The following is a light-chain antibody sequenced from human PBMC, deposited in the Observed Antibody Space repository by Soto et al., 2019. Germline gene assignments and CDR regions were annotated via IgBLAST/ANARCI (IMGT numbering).Light chain of an antibody. CDR3: QQANSFLPIT. J-gene: IGKJ5*01. CDR1: QGISSF. Sequence: IQLTQSPSSLSASVGDRVTITCRASQGISSFLAWYQQKPGKAPKPLIYDASTLQNGVPSRFSGSGSGTDFTLTISSLQPEDFATYYCQQANSFLPITFGQGTRLEIK. CDR2: DAS. V-gene: IGKV1-9*01.